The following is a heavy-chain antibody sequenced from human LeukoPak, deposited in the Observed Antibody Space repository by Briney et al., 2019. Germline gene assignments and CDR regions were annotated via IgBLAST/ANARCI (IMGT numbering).Heavy chain of an antibody. Sequence: PSETLSLTCTVSGGSISSYYWSWIRQPPGKGLEWIGYIYYSGSTNYNPSLKSRVTISVDTSKNQFSLKLSSVTAADTAVYYRARDVAGSGSYDYWGQGTLVTVSS. CDR2: IYYSGST. CDR1: GGSISSYY. D-gene: IGHD3-10*01. CDR3: ARDVAGSGSYDY. V-gene: IGHV4-59*01. J-gene: IGHJ4*02.